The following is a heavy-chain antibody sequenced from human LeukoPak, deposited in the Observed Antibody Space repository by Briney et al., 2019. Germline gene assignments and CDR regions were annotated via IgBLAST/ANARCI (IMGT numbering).Heavy chain of an antibody. Sequence: ASVKVSCKASGYTFTSYGISWVRQAPGQGLEWMGWINPNSGGTNHAQKFQGRVTMTRDTSISTAYMELSRLRSDDTAVYYCARDTMVRGVYWGQGTLVTVSS. J-gene: IGHJ4*02. D-gene: IGHD3-10*01. V-gene: IGHV1-2*02. CDR2: INPNSGGT. CDR1: GYTFTSYG. CDR3: ARDTMVRGVY.